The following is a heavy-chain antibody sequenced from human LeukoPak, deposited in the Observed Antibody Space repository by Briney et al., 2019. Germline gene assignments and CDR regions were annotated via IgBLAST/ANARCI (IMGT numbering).Heavy chain of an antibody. CDR2: IKQDGSER. V-gene: IGHV3-7*01. CDR3: ARGSMHIYHLYTDY. CDR1: GFTFSNYW. J-gene: IGHJ4*02. D-gene: IGHD3-16*02. Sequence: PGGSLRLSCAASGFTFSNYWVSWFRQAPGQGLEWVASIKQDGSERYCVDSVKGRFTISRDNAKNSLFLQLSSLRVEDTAVYYCARGSMHIYHLYTDYWGQGTLVTVSS.